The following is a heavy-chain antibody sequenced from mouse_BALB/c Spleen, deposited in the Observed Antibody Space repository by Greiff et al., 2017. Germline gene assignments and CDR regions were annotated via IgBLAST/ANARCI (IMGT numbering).Heavy chain of an antibody. CDR3: VRHEGYYGYDGFAY. CDR2: IRSKSNNYAT. CDR1: GFTFNTYA. V-gene: IGHV10-1*02. Sequence: EVMLVESGGGLVQPKGSLKLSCAASGFTFNTYAMNWVRQAPGKGLEWVARIRSKSNNYATYYADSVKDRFTISRDDSQSMLYLQMNNLKTEDTAMYYCVRHEGYYGYDGFAYWGQGTLVTVSA. D-gene: IGHD2-2*01. J-gene: IGHJ3*01.